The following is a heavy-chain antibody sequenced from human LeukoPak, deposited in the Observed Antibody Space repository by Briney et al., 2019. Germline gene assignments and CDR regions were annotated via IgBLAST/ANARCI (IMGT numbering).Heavy chain of an antibody. CDR1: GFTFSSYA. D-gene: IGHD6-19*01. V-gene: IGHV3-30*04. J-gene: IGHJ5*02. CDR3: AAVAGYRVNWFDP. Sequence: GRSLRLSCAASGFTFSSYAMHWVRKAPGKGLEGGAVISYDGSNKYYADSVKGRFTISRDNSKNTLYLQMNSLRAEDTAVYYCAAVAGYRVNWFDPWGQGTLVTVSS. CDR2: ISYDGSNK.